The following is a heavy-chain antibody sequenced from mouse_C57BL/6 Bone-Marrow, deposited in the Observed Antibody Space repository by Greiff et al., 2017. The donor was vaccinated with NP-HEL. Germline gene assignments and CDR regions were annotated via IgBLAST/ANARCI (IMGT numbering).Heavy chain of an antibody. V-gene: IGHV1-61*01. Sequence: QVQLQQPGAELVRPGSSVKLSCKASGYTFTSYWMDWVKQRPGQGLAWIGNIYPSDSDTHYHQKFKDKATLTVDTSSSTAYMQLSSLTSEDSAVYYCARWGDGYFEGWGTGTTVTVSS. D-gene: IGHD3-3*01. CDR1: GYTFTSYW. CDR3: ARWGDGYFEG. CDR2: IYPSDSDT. J-gene: IGHJ1*03.